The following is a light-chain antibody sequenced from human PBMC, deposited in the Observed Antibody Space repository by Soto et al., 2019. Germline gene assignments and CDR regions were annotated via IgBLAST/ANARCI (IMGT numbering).Light chain of an antibody. J-gene: IGLJ3*02. CDR1: SSDVGAYIY. V-gene: IGLV2-11*01. Sequence: QSALTQPRSVSGSPGQSVTISCTGTSSDVGAYIYVSWYQQYPAKAPKVMIYDVGRRPSGVPDRFSGSKSGNTASLTISGLQAEDEAFYFCCSYAGNKTVVFGGGTKLTVL. CDR2: DVG. CDR3: CSYAGNKTVV.